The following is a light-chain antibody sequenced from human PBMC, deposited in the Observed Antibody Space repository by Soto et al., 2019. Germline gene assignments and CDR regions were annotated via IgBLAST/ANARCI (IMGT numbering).Light chain of an antibody. CDR1: SSDVGAYNF. V-gene: IGLV2-14*01. CDR2: EVN. CDR3: SSFTRSSTYV. J-gene: IGLJ1*01. Sequence: QSVLTQPASVSGSPGQSITISCTGTSSDVGAYNFVSWYQQYPGKAPKVMIYEVNNRPSGVSNRFSGSKSGNTASLTISGHQAEDEADYYCSSFTRSSTYVFGSGTKLTVL.